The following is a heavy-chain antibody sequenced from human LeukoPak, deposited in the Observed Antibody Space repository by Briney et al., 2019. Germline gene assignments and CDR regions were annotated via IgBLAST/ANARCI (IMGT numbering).Heavy chain of an antibody. V-gene: IGHV3-9*01. D-gene: IGHD3-22*01. Sequence: PGGSLRLSCAASGFTFDDYAMHWVRQAPGKGLEWVSGICWNSGSIGYADSVKGRFTISRDNAKNSLYLQMNSLRAEDTALYYCAKGGSSGYYPDYWGQGTLVTVSS. CDR1: GFTFDDYA. J-gene: IGHJ4*02. CDR3: AKGGSSGYYPDY. CDR2: ICWNSGSI.